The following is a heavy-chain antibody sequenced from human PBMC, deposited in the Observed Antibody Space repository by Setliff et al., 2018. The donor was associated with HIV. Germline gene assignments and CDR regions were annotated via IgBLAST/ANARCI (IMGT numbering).Heavy chain of an antibody. V-gene: IGHV4-4*09. D-gene: IGHD3-22*01. CDR1: SASISNYH. Sequence: SETLSLTCAVSSASISNYHWSWIRQTPGKGLEWIGSIYTSGTTNYNPSLEGRITTSVDLSKNHFSLNLHSVTAADTAVYYCARVRLTMIMMVDYFDQWGQGTLVTVSS. CDR3: ARVRLTMIMMVDYFDQ. CDR2: IYTSGTT. J-gene: IGHJ4*02.